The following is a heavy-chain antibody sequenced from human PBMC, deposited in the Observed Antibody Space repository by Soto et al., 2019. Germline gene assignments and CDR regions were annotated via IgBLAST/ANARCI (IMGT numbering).Heavy chain of an antibody. CDR3: ANPGYDFWSGYFRY. Sequence: GGSLRLSCAASGFTFSSYAMSWVRQAPGKGLEWVSAISGSGGSTYYADSVKGRFTISRDNSKNTLYLQMNSLRAEDTAVYYCANPGYDFWSGYFRYWGQGTLVTVSS. D-gene: IGHD3-3*01. J-gene: IGHJ4*02. CDR2: ISGSGGST. V-gene: IGHV3-23*01. CDR1: GFTFSSYA.